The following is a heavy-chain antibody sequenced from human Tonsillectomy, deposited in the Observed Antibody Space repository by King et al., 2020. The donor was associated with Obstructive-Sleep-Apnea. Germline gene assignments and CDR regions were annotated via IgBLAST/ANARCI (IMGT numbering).Heavy chain of an antibody. D-gene: IGHD3-10*01. Sequence: VQLVQSGAEVKKPGASVKVSCEASGYTLTNYDLNWVRQATGQGLEWMGWMNPIRGETGYAQKFRGRVTMTWGSSRTTAYLELSSLRSEDTAVYYCARGQRLRGGGLDYWGQGTLVAVAS. CDR3: ARGQRLRGGGLDY. J-gene: IGHJ4*02. CDR1: GYTLTNYD. CDR2: MNPIRGET. V-gene: IGHV1-8*01.